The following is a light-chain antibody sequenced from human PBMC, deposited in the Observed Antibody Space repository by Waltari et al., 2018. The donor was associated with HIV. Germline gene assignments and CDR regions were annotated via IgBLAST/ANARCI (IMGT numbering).Light chain of an antibody. J-gene: IGKJ4*01. CDR3: QQRSNWPPIT. V-gene: IGKV3-11*01. Sequence: EIVLTQSPATLSLSPGERATLSCRASQSVGSLLAWYQQKPGQAPRLLIYDSSNRATGIPARFSGSGSGTDFTLTISSLEPEDFALYYCQQRSNWPPITFGGGTRVEIK. CDR2: DSS. CDR1: QSVGSL.